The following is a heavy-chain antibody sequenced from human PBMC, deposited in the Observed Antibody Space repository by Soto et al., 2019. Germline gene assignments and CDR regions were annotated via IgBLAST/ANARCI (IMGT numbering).Heavy chain of an antibody. V-gene: IGHV3-53*01. CDR2: IYSGGST. CDR3: ARDPILGGYYYYGMDV. J-gene: IGHJ6*02. D-gene: IGHD2-15*01. CDR1: GFTVSSNY. Sequence: PGGSLRLSCAASGFTVSSNYMSWVRQAPGKGLEWVSVIYSGGSTYYADSVKGRFTISRDNSKNTLYLQMNSLRAEDTAVYYCARDPILGGYYYYGMDVWGQGTTVTVSS.